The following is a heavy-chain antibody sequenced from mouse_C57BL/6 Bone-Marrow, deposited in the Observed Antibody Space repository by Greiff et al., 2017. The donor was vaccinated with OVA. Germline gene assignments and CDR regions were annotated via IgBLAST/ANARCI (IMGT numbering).Heavy chain of an antibody. Sequence: VQLQQSVAELVRPGASVKLSCTASGFNIKNTYMHWVKQRPEQGLEWIGRIDPANDNTKYAPKFQGKATMTADTSNHTAYLQLSSQSSDDATVYYCAGRNFGSSFYAMDYWGQGTSVTVSS. D-gene: IGHD1-1*01. CDR3: AGRNFGSSFYAMDY. CDR2: IDPANDNT. V-gene: IGHV14-3*01. CDR1: GFNIKNTY. J-gene: IGHJ4*01.